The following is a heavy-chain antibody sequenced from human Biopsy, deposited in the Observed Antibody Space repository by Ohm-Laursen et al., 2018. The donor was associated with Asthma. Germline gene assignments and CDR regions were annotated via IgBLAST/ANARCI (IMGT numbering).Heavy chain of an antibody. Sequence: SSLRLSCSASGFVFRSHAMHWVRQAPGKGLEWVAVVSYDGGVAHYADSMKGRFTISRDNAKSTLYLQMNRLRTDDTAVYYCAKRRGYSDLTDFDHWGQGTLVTVSP. V-gene: IGHV3-30*18. J-gene: IGHJ4*02. D-gene: IGHD3-3*01. CDR2: VSYDGGVA. CDR1: GFVFRSHA. CDR3: AKRRGYSDLTDFDH.